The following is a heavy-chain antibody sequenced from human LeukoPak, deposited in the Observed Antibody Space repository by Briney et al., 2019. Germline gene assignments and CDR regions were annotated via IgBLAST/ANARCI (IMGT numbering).Heavy chain of an antibody. V-gene: IGHV3-11*01. CDR1: GFTFSDYY. D-gene: IGHD4-17*01. J-gene: IGHJ4*02. CDR3: ARDPLYGDSTFDY. CDR2: ISSSGSTI. Sequence: PGGSLRLSCAASGFTFSDYYMSWIRQAPGKGLEWVSYISSSGSTIYYADSVKGRFTISRDNAKNSLYLQMNSLRAEDTAVCYCARDPLYGDSTFDYWGQGTLVTVSS.